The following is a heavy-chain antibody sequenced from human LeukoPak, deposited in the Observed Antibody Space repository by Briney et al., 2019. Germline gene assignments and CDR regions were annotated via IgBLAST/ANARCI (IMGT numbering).Heavy chain of an antibody. CDR2: INPNTGDT. D-gene: IGHD5-18*01. Sequence: GASVKVSCKASGYTFTGYYMHWVRQAPGQGLEWVGWINPNTGDTNYAQKFQGRVTMTRDTSTSTAYLELSRLRSDDTAMYYCAKDQGRGYTYGLYYSDYWGQGTLVTASS. V-gene: IGHV1-2*02. J-gene: IGHJ4*02. CDR3: AKDQGRGYTYGLYYSDY. CDR1: GYTFTGYY.